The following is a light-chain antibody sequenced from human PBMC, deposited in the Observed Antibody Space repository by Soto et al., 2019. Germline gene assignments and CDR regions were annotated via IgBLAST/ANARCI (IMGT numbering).Light chain of an antibody. J-gene: IGKJ4*01. CDR3: QQYASSPLT. CDR2: GAS. V-gene: IGKV3-20*01. CDR1: QSITQSF. Sequence: EIVLTQSPGTLSMSPGERATLSCRASQSITQSFLAWSQQRPGQSPRLLIYGASNRAAGIPGRFSGSGSGTDFSLTISRLEPEDFAVYYCQQYASSPLTFGGGTKVEIK.